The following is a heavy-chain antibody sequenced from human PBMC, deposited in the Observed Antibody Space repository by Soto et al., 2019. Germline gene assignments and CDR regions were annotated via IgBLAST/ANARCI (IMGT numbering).Heavy chain of an antibody. J-gene: IGHJ6*02. CDR1: GFTFSSYA. CDR2: ISYDGSNK. CDR3: ARDYGDYNPFDYYYGMDV. D-gene: IGHD4-17*01. V-gene: IGHV3-30-3*01. Sequence: GGSLRLSCAASGFTFSSYAMHWVRQAPGKGLEWVAVISYDGSNKYYADSVKGRFTISRDNSKNTLYLQMNSLRAEDTAVYYCARDYGDYNPFDYYYGMDVWGQGTTVTVSS.